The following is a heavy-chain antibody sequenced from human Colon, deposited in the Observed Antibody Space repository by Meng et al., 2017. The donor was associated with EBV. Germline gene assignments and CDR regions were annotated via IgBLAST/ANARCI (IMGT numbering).Heavy chain of an antibody. CDR3: ARWAVIDSYGFDH. J-gene: IGHJ4*02. CDR2: IYHYGGT. Sequence: LQHPALGHGLGKPSATLSLSWAFSGRSITERISWSWVRQPPGQGLEWIRDIYHYGGTNYNPSLKSRVTISVDKSKNQISLKLTSVTAADTAVYYCARWAVIDSYGFDHWGQGTLVTVSS. CDR1: GRSITERIS. V-gene: IGHV4-4*02. D-gene: IGHD5-18*01.